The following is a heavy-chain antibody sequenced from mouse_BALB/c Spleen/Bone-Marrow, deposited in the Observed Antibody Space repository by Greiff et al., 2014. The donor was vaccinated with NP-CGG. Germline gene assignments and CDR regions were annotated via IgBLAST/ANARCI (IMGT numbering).Heavy chain of an antibody. J-gene: IGHJ2*01. D-gene: IGHD1-2*01. CDR3: TPRLRY. Sequence: LQQSGSELVRPGASVKLSCKASGYTFTSYWMHWVKQRPGQGFEWIGNIYPGSGSTNYDEKFKSKATLTVDTSSSTAYMQLSSLTSEDSAVYYCTPRLRYWGQGTTLTVSS. CDR1: GYTFTSYW. V-gene: IGHV1S22*01. CDR2: IYPGSGST.